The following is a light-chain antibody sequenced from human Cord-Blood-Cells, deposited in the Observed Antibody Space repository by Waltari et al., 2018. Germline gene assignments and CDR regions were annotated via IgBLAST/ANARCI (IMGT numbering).Light chain of an antibody. CDR3: QQSYSTPWT. Sequence: DIQMTQSPSSLSASVGDRVTITCRARQSISSYLNWYQQKPGKAPKLLIYAASSLQSGVPSRFSGSGSGKDFTLSISSLQPEDFATYYCQQSYSTPWTFGQGTKVEIK. V-gene: IGKV1-39*01. CDR1: QSISSY. J-gene: IGKJ1*01. CDR2: AAS.